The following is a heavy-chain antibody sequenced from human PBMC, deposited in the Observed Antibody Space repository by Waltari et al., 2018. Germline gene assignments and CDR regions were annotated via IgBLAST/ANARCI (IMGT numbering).Heavy chain of an antibody. D-gene: IGHD3-10*01. J-gene: IGHJ4*02. CDR2: IYYSGST. V-gene: IGHV4-59*01. Sequence: QVQLQESGPGLVKPSETLSLTCTVSGGYISRYYWSWIRQPPGKGLEWIGYIYYSGSTNYNPSLKSRVTISVDTSKNQFSLKLSSVTAADTAVYYCAGNYYAKYYFDYWGQGTLVTVSS. CDR1: GGYISRYY. CDR3: AGNYYAKYYFDY.